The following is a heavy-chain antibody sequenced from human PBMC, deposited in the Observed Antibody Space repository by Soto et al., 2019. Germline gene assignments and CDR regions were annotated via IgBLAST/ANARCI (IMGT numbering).Heavy chain of an antibody. V-gene: IGHV3-73*02. CDR2: IRSKANSYAT. Sequence: EVQLVESGGGLVQPGGSLKLSCAASGFTFSGSAMHWVRQASGKGLEWVGRIRSKANSYATAYAASVKGRFTISRDDSKNTAYLQMNSLKTEDTAVYYCTSATVDPAMVTNGMDVWGQGTTVTVSS. CDR3: TSATVDPAMVTNGMDV. CDR1: GFTFSGSA. J-gene: IGHJ6*02. D-gene: IGHD5-18*01.